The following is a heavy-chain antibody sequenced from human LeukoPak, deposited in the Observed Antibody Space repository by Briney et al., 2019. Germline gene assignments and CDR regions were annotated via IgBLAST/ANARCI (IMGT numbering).Heavy chain of an antibody. Sequence: ASVKVSCKASGYTFTSYYMHWVRQAPGQGLEWMGIINPSGGSTSYAQKFQGRVTMTTDTSTSTAYMELRSLRSDDTAVYYCATSAYFGASPPTVGMDVWGQGTTVTVSS. D-gene: IGHD3-10*01. CDR2: INPSGGST. V-gene: IGHV1-46*01. CDR3: ATSAYFGASPPTVGMDV. CDR1: GYTFTSYY. J-gene: IGHJ6*02.